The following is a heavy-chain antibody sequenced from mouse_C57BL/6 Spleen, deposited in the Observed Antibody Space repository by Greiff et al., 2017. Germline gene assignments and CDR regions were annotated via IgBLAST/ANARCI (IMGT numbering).Heavy chain of an antibody. J-gene: IGHJ2*01. CDR3: AREDFRQLDY. Sequence: VQLQQSGAELVRPGASVKLSCKASGYTFTDYYINWVKQRPGQGLEWIARIYPGSGNTYYNEKFKGKATLTAEKSSSTAYMQLSSLTSEDSAVYFCAREDFRQLDYWGQGTTLTVSS. D-gene: IGHD3-2*01. CDR1: GYTFTDYY. CDR2: IYPGSGNT. V-gene: IGHV1-76*01.